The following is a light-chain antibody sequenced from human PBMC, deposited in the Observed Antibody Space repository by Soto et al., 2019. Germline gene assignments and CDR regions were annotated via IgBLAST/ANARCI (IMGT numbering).Light chain of an antibody. CDR1: QSVSNNY. CDR2: GAS. V-gene: IGKV3-20*01. CDR3: QQYGDSPFT. Sequence: VLSLSPGALSLSRGERATLSCRASQSVSNNYLAWYQQRPGQAPRLLIYGASIRATGVPDRFSGSGSVTDFTLTISRLEAEDFAVYYCQQYGDSPFTFGPGTKVDIK. J-gene: IGKJ3*01.